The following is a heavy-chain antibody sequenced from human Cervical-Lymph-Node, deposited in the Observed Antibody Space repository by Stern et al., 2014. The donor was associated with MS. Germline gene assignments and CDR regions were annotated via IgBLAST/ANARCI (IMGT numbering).Heavy chain of an antibody. CDR3: AKDISYSYGYSGFCDS. V-gene: IGHV3-9*01. Sequence: EVQLLESGGGLVQPGRSLRLSCVGSEFSFGDYGMHWVRQAPGKGLEGVSGISWNGGSIGYADSVKGRFPISRDNAKTSLYLQMNSLRGEDTAIYYCAKDISYSYGYSGFCDSWGQGTLVTVSS. D-gene: IGHD5-18*01. CDR1: EFSFGDYG. CDR2: ISWNGGSI. J-gene: IGHJ4*02.